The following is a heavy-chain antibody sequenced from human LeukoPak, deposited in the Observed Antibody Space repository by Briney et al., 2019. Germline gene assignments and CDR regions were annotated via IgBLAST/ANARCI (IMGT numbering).Heavy chain of an antibody. V-gene: IGHV4-34*01. Sequence: SETLSLTCAVYGGSFSGYYRSWIRQPPGKGLEWIGEINHSGSTNYNPSLKSRVTISVDTSKNQFSLKLSSVTAADTAVYYCARRLGSRLIDPWGQGTLVTVSS. CDR1: GGSFSGYY. CDR2: INHSGST. J-gene: IGHJ5*02. CDR3: ARRLGSRLIDP. D-gene: IGHD6-13*01.